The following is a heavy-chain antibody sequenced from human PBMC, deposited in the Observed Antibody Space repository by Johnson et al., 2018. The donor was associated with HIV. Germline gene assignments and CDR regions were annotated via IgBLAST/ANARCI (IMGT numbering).Heavy chain of an antibody. Sequence: VQLVESGGGVVQPGRSLRLSCAASGFTFSNFGIHWVRQAPGKGLEWVAVISYDGSNKYYVDSVKGRFTISRDNSKNTLYLQMNSLRADDTAVYYCAKLHCAGGVCNFDILYDAFDTWCHGTMVTVSS. D-gene: IGHD2-8*02. J-gene: IGHJ3*02. CDR2: ISYDGSNK. CDR1: GFTFSNFG. CDR3: AKLHCAGGVCNFDILYDAFDT. V-gene: IGHV3-30*18.